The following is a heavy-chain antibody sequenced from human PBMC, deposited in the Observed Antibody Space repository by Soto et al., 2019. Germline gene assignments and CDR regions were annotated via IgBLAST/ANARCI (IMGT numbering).Heavy chain of an antibody. J-gene: IGHJ6*02. CDR3: AREFLGGLDV. D-gene: IGHD7-27*01. Sequence: VGSLRLSCAASGFTFSSYTMHWVRQAPGKGLEWVALIPNDARYKHYADSVKGRSTISRDNSKNTLYLQMNSLRVEDTSMYYCAREFLGGLDVWGQGTTVTVSS. V-gene: IGHV3-30*04. CDR2: IPNDARYK. CDR1: GFTFSSYT.